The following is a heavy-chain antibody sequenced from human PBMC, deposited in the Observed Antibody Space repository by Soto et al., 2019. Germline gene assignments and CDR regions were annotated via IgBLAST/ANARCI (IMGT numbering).Heavy chain of an antibody. Sequence: QVQLVQSGPEVRKPGASVKVSCEASGYTFTTSGISWVRQVPGQGLEWMGWISTYNGDTNSAQNFQGRVLMTADTSTGTAYMELMSLKSEDTAVYYGASKGSWPYYYYGLDVWGQGTTVTVSS. CDR1: GYTFTTSG. D-gene: IGHD1-26*01. CDR3: ASKGSWPYYYYGLDV. V-gene: IGHV1-18*01. J-gene: IGHJ6*02. CDR2: ISTYNGDT.